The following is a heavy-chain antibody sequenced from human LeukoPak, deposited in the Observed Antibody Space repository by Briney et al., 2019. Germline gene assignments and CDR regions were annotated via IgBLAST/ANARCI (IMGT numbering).Heavy chain of an antibody. J-gene: IGHJ5*02. D-gene: IGHD2-8*01. V-gene: IGHV3-21*01. Sequence: GGSLRLSCAASGFTFSSYNMNWVRQAPGKGLEWVSSISSSSGYIYYADSVKGRFTISRDNAKNSLYLQMNSLRAEDTAVYYCAREFGYCTNGVCYTPNWFDPWGQGTLVTVSS. CDR3: AREFGYCTNGVCYTPNWFDP. CDR1: GFTFSSYN. CDR2: ISSSSGYI.